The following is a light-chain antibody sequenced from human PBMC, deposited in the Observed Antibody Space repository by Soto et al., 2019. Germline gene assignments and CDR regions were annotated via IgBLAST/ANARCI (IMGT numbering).Light chain of an antibody. CDR1: QSVSSN. J-gene: IGKJ1*01. V-gene: IGKV3-15*01. Sequence: IVITQSPATVSVSPGERATLSCRASQSVSSNLDWYQQKPGQAPRLLIYGASTRATGIPARFSGSGSGTEFTLTISSLQSEDFAAYYCQQYNNWSRTFGQGTKVDI. CDR3: QQYNNWSRT. CDR2: GAS.